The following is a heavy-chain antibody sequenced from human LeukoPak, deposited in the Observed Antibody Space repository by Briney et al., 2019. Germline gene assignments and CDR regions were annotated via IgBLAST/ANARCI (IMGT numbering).Heavy chain of an antibody. D-gene: IGHD3-10*01. V-gene: IGHV3-23*01. J-gene: IGHJ4*02. CDR1: GFTFSAYG. Sequence: GGSLRLSCAASGFTFSAYGMNWVRQAPGKGLEWVSAISGSGGTTYYADSVEGRFTISRDNSKNTLYLHVNSLRAEDTAVYYCAKGSGGSGSYSKYYFDCWGQGTLVTVSS. CDR3: AKGSGGSGSYSKYYFDC. CDR2: ISGSGGTT.